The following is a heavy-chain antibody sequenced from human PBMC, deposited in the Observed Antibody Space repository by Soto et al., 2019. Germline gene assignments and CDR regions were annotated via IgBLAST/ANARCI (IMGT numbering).Heavy chain of an antibody. V-gene: IGHV4-39*01. J-gene: IGHJ5*02. CDR1: GGSISSSSYY. Sequence: LSLTCTVSGGSISSSSYYWGWIRQPPGKGLEWIGSIYYSGSTYYNPSLKSRVTISVDTSKNQFSLKLSSVTAADTAVYYCARRIAAHNWFDPWGQGTLVTVSS. CDR2: IYYSGST. D-gene: IGHD6-13*01. CDR3: ARRIAAHNWFDP.